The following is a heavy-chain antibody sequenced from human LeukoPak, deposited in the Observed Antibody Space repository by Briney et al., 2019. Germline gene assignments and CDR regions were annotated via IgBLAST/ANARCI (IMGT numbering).Heavy chain of an antibody. D-gene: IGHD2-15*01. Sequence: PSETLSLTCAVSGYSISRSYYWGWIRQPPGKGLEWIGSIYHSGSTHYTPSLNSRIIISVETSRNQFSLKLSSVTAADTAVYYCAREAHCSGGSCGALDAFDIWGQGTMVTVSS. CDR3: AREAHCSGGSCGALDAFDI. J-gene: IGHJ3*02. V-gene: IGHV4-38-2*02. CDR1: GYSISRSYY. CDR2: IYHSGST.